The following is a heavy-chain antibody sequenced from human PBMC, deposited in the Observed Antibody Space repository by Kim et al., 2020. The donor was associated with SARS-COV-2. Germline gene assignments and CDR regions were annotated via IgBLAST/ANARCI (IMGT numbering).Heavy chain of an antibody. V-gene: IGHV1-8*01. CDR3: ARVLTTPGRSYYYYGMDV. D-gene: IGHD3-3*01. J-gene: IGHJ6*04. Sequence: ASVKVSCKASGYTFTSYDINWVRQATGQGLEWMGWMNPNSGNTGYAQKFQGRVTMTRNTSISTAYMELSSLRSEDTAVYYCARVLTTPGRSYYYYGMDVWGKGTTVTGTS. CDR2: MNPNSGNT. CDR1: GYTFTSYD.